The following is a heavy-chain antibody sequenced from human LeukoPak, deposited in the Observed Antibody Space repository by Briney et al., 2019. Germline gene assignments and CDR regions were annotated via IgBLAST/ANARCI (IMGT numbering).Heavy chain of an antibody. CDR2: ISSNGGST. D-gene: IGHD1-26*01. CDR3: ARDSNIVGAMRLGY. CDR1: GFTFSSYA. Sequence: PGGSLRLSCAASGFTFSSYAMHWIRQAPGKGLEYVSAISSNGGSTYYANSVKGRFTISRDNSKNTLYLQMGSLRAEDTAVYYCARDSNIVGAMRLGYWGQGTLVTVSS. J-gene: IGHJ4*02. V-gene: IGHV3-64*01.